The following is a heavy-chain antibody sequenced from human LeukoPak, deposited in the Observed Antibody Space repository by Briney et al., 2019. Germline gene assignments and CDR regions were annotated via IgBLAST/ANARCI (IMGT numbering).Heavy chain of an antibody. CDR2: ISAYNGNT. J-gene: IGHJ5*02. V-gene: IGHV1-18*04. CDR1: GYTFTSYG. D-gene: IGHD3-10*01. CDR3: AIGGGYYGSGSYYKNWFDP. Sequence: ASVKVSCKASGYTFTSYGISGVRQAPGQGLEWMGWISAYNGNTNYAQKLQGRVTMTTDTSTSTAYMELRSLRSDDTAVYYCAIGGGYYGSGSYYKNWFDPWGQGTLVTVSS.